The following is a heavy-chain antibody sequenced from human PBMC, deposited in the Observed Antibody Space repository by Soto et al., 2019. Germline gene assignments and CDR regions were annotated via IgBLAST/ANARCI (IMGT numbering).Heavy chain of an antibody. J-gene: IGHJ6*02. Sequence: EVQLVESGGGLVQPGGSLRLSCAASGFTFSSYSMNWVRQAPGKGLEWVSYISSSSSTIYYADSVKGRFTISRDNAKNSLYLQMNSLRAEDTAVYYCARVGDYYYYGMDVWGQGTTVNVSS. CDR3: ARVGDYYYYGMDV. D-gene: IGHD3-10*01. CDR1: GFTFSSYS. V-gene: IGHV3-48*01. CDR2: ISSSSSTI.